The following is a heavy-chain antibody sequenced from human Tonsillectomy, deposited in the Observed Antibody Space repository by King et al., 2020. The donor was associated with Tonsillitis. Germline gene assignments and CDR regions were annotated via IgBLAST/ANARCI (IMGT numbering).Heavy chain of an antibody. CDR1: GGSISISYY. J-gene: IGHJ4*02. CDR3: ARLQGDIVVVPAAPDY. D-gene: IGHD2-2*01. CDR2: VHSSGST. V-gene: IGHV4-39*01. Sequence: QLQESGPGLVKPSETLSLMCTVSGGSISISYYWGWIRQPPGTGLEWIGTVHSSGSTYYNPSLKSRVTVSVDTSKSQFSLKLRSVTAADTAVYYCARLQGDIVVVPAAPDYWGQGTLVTVSS.